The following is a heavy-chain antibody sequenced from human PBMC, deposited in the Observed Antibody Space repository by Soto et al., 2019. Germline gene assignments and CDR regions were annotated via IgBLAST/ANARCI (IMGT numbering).Heavy chain of an antibody. CDR3: AREAPYHGSGMYGDGMDV. D-gene: IGHD3-10*01. CDR2: INAGNGNT. CDR1: RYTFTAFA. J-gene: IGHJ6*02. Sequence: QVQLVQSGAEVKKPGASVKVSCKASRYTFTAFAIHWVRQAPGLRPEWMGWINAGNGNTKSSQKFQGRVTITMDTSASTAYMELSSLRSEDTAVYYCAREAPYHGSGMYGDGMDVWGQGTTVTVSS. V-gene: IGHV1-3*01.